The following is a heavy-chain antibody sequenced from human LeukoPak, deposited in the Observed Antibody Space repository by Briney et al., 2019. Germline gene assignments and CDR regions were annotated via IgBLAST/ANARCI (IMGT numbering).Heavy chain of an antibody. CDR3: AKESGKFDY. CDR1: GFTFNLYW. J-gene: IGHJ4*02. V-gene: IGHV3-7*04. CDR2: INQDGSEK. Sequence: GGSLRLSCAASGFTFNLYWMSWVRQAPGKGLEWVANINQDGSEKYYVDSVKGRFSISRDNSKNSLYLQMNSLRSEDTAMYYCAKESGKFDYWGQGTLVAVSS.